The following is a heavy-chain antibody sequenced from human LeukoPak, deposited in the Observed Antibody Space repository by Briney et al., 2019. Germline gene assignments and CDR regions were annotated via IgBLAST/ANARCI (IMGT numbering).Heavy chain of an antibody. CDR1: GLIFSSYG. CDR2: ISGSGGST. J-gene: IGHJ5*02. D-gene: IGHD6-19*01. Sequence: GGSLTLSCAASGLIFSSYGMSWVRQAPGKGLEWVSGISGSGGSTYYADSVKGRFTFSRDNTKNTLYLQMNSLRAEDTAVYYCAKDPYSSGWYWNWFDPWGQGTLVTVSS. CDR3: AKDPYSSGWYWNWFDP. V-gene: IGHV3-23*01.